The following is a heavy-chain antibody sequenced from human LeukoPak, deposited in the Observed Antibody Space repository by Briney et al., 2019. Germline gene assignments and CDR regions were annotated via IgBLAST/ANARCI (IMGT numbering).Heavy chain of an antibody. CDR3: ASSLEGNFWSGYHF. CDR1: GFTVSSNY. Sequence: PGGSLRLSCAASGFTVSSNYMTWVRQAPGKGLEWVSVIYSDGSTFYADLVKGRFTISRDSFKNTLYLQMNSLRVEDTAVYYCASSLEGNFWSGYHFWGQGTLITVSS. D-gene: IGHD3-3*01. V-gene: IGHV3-53*01. CDR2: IYSDGST. J-gene: IGHJ4*02.